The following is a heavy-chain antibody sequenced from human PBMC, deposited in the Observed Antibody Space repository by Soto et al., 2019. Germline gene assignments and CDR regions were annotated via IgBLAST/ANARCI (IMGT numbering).Heavy chain of an antibody. CDR2: IYTSGST. Sequence: TVSDGNIINHYWRWIRHPHRKGLEWIGRIYTSGSTNYNPSLKSRVTMSVDTSKNQFSLKLSSVTAADTAVYYCAREVDYYDNSGYQDAFDISGQGPIGTGSS. CDR3: AREVDYYDNSGYQDAFDI. CDR1: DGNIINHY. D-gene: IGHD3-22*01. J-gene: IGHJ3*02. V-gene: IGHV4-4*07.